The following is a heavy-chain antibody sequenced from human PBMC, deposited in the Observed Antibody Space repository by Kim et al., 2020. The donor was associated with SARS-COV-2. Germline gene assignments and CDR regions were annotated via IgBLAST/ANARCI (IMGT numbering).Heavy chain of an antibody. V-gene: IGHV1-69*13. Sequence: SVKVSCKASGGTFSSYAISWVRQAPGQGLEWMGGIIPIFGTANYAQKFQGRVTITADESTSTAYMELSSLRSEDTAVYYCARDTSPYNWNDDGDYWGQGTLVTVSS. CDR3: ARDTSPYNWNDDGDY. CDR2: IIPIFGTA. J-gene: IGHJ4*02. D-gene: IGHD1-1*01. CDR1: GGTFSSYA.